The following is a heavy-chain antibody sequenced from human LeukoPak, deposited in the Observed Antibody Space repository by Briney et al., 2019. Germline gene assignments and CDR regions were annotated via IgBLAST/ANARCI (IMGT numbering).Heavy chain of an antibody. V-gene: IGHV4-34*01. CDR3: ASLMITFGHFDY. Sequence: SETLSLTCAVYGGSFSGYYWSWIRQPPGKGLEWIGEINHSGSTNYNPSLKSRVTISVDTSKSQFSLKLSSVTAADTAVYYCASLMITFGHFDYWGQGTLVTVSS. J-gene: IGHJ4*02. D-gene: IGHD3-16*01. CDR1: GGSFSGYY. CDR2: INHSGST.